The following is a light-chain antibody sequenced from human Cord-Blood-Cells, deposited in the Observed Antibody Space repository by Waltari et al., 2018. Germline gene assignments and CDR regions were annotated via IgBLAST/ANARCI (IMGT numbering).Light chain of an antibody. CDR3: SSYTSSSTLYV. V-gene: IGLV2-14*01. J-gene: IGLJ1*01. CDR1: SSDVGGYNY. CDR2: EVS. Sequence: QSALTQPASVSGSPGQSITISCTGTSSDVGGYNYVSWYQQHPGKAPKLMIYEVSNRPSGVSNRFSVSKSGNTASLTISGLQADHEADYYCSSYTSSSTLYVFGTGTKVTVL.